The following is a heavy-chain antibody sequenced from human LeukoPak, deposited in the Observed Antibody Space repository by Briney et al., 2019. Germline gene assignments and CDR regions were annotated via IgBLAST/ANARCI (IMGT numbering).Heavy chain of an antibody. CDR3: ARDLNYYDSSGYLLGLDY. J-gene: IGHJ4*02. CDR1: GGTFSGYA. V-gene: IGHV1-69*05. Sequence: SVKVSCKASGGTFSGYAISWVRQAPGQGLEWMGGIIPIFGTANYAQKFQGRVTITTDESTSTAYMELSSLRSEDTAVYYCARDLNYYDSSGYLLGLDYWGQGTLVTVSS. CDR2: IIPIFGTA. D-gene: IGHD3-22*01.